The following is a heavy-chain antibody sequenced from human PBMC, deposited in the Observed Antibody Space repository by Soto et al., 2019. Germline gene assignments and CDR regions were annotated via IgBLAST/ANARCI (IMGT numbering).Heavy chain of an antibody. CDR2: INHSGST. J-gene: IGHJ5*02. D-gene: IGHD6-13*01. Sequence: XETLSLTCSVYGWSFSGYYWSWIRQPPGKGLEWIGEINHSGSTNYNPSLKSRVTISVDTSKNHFSLKLSSVTAADTAVYYCARGLAAAGNWFDPWGQGTLVTVSS. CDR1: GWSFSGYY. V-gene: IGHV4-34*01. CDR3: ARGLAAAGNWFDP.